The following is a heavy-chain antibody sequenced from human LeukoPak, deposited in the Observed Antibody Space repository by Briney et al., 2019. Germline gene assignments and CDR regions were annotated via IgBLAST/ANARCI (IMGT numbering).Heavy chain of an antibody. CDR2: INPSGGST. D-gene: IGHD3-10*01. CDR3: ARGYYGSGSYPLYCYYGMDV. V-gene: IGHV1-46*01. J-gene: IGHJ6*02. Sequence: VASVKVSCKASGYTFTSYYMHWVRQAPGQGLEWMGIINPSGGSTSYAQKFQGRVTMTRDTSTSTVYMELSSLRSEDTAVYYCARGYYGSGSYPLYCYYGMDVWGQGTTVTVSS. CDR1: GYTFTSYY.